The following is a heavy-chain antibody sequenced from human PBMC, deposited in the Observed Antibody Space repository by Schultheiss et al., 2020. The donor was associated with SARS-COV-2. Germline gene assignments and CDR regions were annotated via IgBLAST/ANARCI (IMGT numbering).Heavy chain of an antibody. J-gene: IGHJ4*02. CDR1: GGSFSGYY. CDR3: ARAPSGSYDF. CDR2: IYYSGST. V-gene: IGHV4-59*12. Sequence: SETLSLTCAVYGGSFSGYYWSWIRQAPGKGLEWIGYIYYSGSTNYNPSLKSRLTISVDTSKSQFSLKLNSVTAADTAVYYCARAPSGSYDFWGQGTLVTVSS. D-gene: IGHD1-26*01.